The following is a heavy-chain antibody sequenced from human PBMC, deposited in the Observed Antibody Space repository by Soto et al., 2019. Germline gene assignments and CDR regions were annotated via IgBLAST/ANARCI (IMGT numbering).Heavy chain of an antibody. D-gene: IGHD4-4*01. CDR3: ARPLYSNYHYYGMDV. J-gene: IGHJ6*02. CDR1: GGAFSSYA. Sequence: ASVKVSCKASGGAFSSYAISWVRQAPGQGLEWMGGIIPIFGTANYAQKFQGRVTITADESTSTAYMELSSLRSEDTAVYYCARPLYSNYHYYGMDVWGQGTTVTVSS. CDR2: IIPIFGTA. V-gene: IGHV1-69*13.